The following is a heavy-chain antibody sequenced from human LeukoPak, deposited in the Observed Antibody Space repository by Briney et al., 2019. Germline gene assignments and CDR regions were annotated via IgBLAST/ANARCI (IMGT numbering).Heavy chain of an antibody. Sequence: GGSLRLSCAASGFTFSSYEMNWVRQAPGKGLEWVAVISYDGSNKYYADSVKGRFTISRDNSKNTLYLQMNSLRAEDTAVYYCAKDRGSSSWSLGDYWGQGTLVTVSS. CDR1: GFTFSSYE. D-gene: IGHD6-13*01. V-gene: IGHV3-30*18. CDR2: ISYDGSNK. J-gene: IGHJ4*02. CDR3: AKDRGSSSWSLGDY.